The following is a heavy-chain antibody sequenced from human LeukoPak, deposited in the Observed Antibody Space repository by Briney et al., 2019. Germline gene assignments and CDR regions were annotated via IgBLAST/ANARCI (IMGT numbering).Heavy chain of an antibody. CDR2: IYYSGST. CDR3: AGVGPGSSPKRAAFDI. J-gene: IGHJ3*02. CDR1: GGSISSYY. D-gene: IGHD3-10*01. Sequence: SETLSLTCTVSGGSISSYYWSWIRLRPGQGLERVGYIYYSGSTNYNSSLTIRVPISVDTSKNQFSLKLSSVTAAATAVYYCAGVGPGSSPKRAAFDIWGQGTMVTVSS. V-gene: IGHV4-59*13.